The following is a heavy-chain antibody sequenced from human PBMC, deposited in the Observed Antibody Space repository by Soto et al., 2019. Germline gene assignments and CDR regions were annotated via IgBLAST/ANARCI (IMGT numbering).Heavy chain of an antibody. V-gene: IGHV1-2*02. CDR1: RYTFTSYD. J-gene: IGHJ5*02. CDR2: IKTDSGDT. CDR3: ARGSSTYLNEIISDP. D-gene: IGHD3-10*01. Sequence: QVQLVQSGAEVKRPGASVRVSCRASRYTFTSYDIYWVRQAPGQGLEWMGWIKTDSGDTDYAQNFQGRVTMTTDTSINTAYLELNNLVSDDTAVYYCARGSSTYLNEIISDPWGQGTLVTVSS.